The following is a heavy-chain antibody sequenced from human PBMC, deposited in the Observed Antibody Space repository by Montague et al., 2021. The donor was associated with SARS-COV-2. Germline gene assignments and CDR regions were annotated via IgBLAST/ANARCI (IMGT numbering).Heavy chain of an antibody. D-gene: IGHD4-23*01. V-gene: IGHV4-59*01. CDR1: GGSITGYY. Sequence: SETLSLTCTVSGGSITGYYRSWLRRSPGKGLEWIAYIYDGGAVNYNPSLGSRVTISTDTSKNQLSFKVNSVTAADTAVYYCVRDHPYGGPRGAYDIWGQGTVVTVSS. CDR2: IYDGGAV. J-gene: IGHJ3*02. CDR3: VRDHPYGGPRGAYDI.